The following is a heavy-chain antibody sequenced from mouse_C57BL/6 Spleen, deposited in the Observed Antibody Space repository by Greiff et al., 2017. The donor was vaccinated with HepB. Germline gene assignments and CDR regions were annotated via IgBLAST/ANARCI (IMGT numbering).Heavy chain of an antibody. CDR3: ARWYYGSSYYFDY. D-gene: IGHD1-1*01. CDR2: IYPRGGNT. V-gene: IGHV1-81*01. Sequence: QVQLQQSGAELARPGASVKLSCKASGYTFTSYGISWVKQRTGQGLEWIGEIYPRGGNTYYNEKFKGKATLTADKSSSTAYMELRSLTSEDSAVYVCARWYYGSSYYFDYWGQGTTLTVSS. J-gene: IGHJ2*01. CDR1: GYTFTSYG.